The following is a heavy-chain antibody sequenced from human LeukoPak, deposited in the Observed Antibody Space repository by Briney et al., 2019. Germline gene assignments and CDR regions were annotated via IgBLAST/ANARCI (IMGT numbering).Heavy chain of an antibody. CDR3: ARGGDIDSDAFDI. D-gene: IGHD2-21*02. CDR1: GGSISSGGYS. CDR2: IYHSGST. Sequence: SETLSLTCAVSGGSISSGGYSWSWIWQPPGKGLEWIGYIYHSGSTYYNPSLKSRVTISVDRSKNQFSLKLSSVTAADTAVYYCARGGDIDSDAFDIWGQGTMVTVSS. J-gene: IGHJ3*02. V-gene: IGHV4-30-2*01.